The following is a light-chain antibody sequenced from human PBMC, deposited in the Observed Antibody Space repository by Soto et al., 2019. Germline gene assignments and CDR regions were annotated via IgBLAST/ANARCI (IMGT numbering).Light chain of an antibody. CDR1: QSVYSN. CDR2: GAS. J-gene: IGKJ1*01. V-gene: IGKV3-15*01. Sequence: EIVMTQSPATLSVSPGERATLSCRASQSVYSNLAWYQQKPGQAPRLLIYGASTRATGIPARFSGSGSGTKFTLTISSLQSEDFAVYYCQQYNNWPPWTFGQGTKVEIK. CDR3: QQYNNWPPWT.